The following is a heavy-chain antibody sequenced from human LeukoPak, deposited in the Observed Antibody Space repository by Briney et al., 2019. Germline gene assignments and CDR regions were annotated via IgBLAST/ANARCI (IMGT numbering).Heavy chain of an antibody. V-gene: IGHV4-61*01. Sequence: SETLSLTCTVSGGSVSSGSYYWCWIRQPPGKGLEWIGYIYYSGSTNYNPSLKSRVTISVDTSKNQFSLKLSSVTAADTAVYYCARRFWVGYCSSTSCPPSNWFDPWGQGTLVTVSS. CDR1: GGSVSSGSYY. CDR3: ARRFWVGYCSSTSCPPSNWFDP. CDR2: IYYSGST. D-gene: IGHD2-2*01. J-gene: IGHJ5*02.